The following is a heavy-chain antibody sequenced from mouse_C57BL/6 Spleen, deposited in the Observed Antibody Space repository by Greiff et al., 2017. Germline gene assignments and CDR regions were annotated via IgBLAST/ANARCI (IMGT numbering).Heavy chain of an antibody. V-gene: IGHV1-82*01. D-gene: IGHD4-1*01. CDR3: SPLTTWFAY. J-gene: IGHJ3*01. Sequence: QVQLQQSGPELVKPGASVKISCKASGYAFSSSWMNWVKQRPGKGLEWIGRIYPGYGDTNYNGKFKGKATLTADKSSSPAYMQLSSLTSEDSSVYFCSPLTTWFAYWGQGTLVTVSA. CDR1: GYAFSSSW. CDR2: IYPGYGDT.